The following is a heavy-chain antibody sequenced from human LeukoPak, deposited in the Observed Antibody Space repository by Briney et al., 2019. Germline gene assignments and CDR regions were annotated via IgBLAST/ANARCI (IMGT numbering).Heavy chain of an antibody. CDR3: AAPPLTIFGVVIIAGAFDI. V-gene: IGHV3-23*01. J-gene: IGHJ3*02. D-gene: IGHD3-3*01. Sequence: GGSLRLSCTASGFTFSTHPMSWVRQAPGKGLEWVSAISGSGGSTYYADSVKGRFTISRDNSKNTLYLQMNSLRAEDTAVYYCAAPPLTIFGVVIIAGAFDIWGQGTMVTVSS. CDR2: ISGSGGST. CDR1: GFTFSTHP.